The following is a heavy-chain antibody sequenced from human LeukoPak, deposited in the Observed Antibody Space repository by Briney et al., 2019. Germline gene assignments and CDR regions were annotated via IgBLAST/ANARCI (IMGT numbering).Heavy chain of an antibody. CDR2: MYYSGRT. Sequence: SETLSLTCTVSGGSISSYYWSWIRQHPGKGLEWIGYMYYSGRTHYNPSLNSRVTISVDTSKNQFSLKLSSVTAADTAVYYCARGESPYYYDSTGKYLGVWFDPWGQGTLVTVSS. D-gene: IGHD3-22*01. CDR1: GGSISSYY. J-gene: IGHJ5*02. CDR3: ARGESPYYYDSTGKYLGVWFDP. V-gene: IGHV4-59*06.